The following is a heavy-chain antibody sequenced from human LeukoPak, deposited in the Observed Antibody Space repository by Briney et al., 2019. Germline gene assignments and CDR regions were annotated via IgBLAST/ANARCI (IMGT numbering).Heavy chain of an antibody. CDR1: GFTISSYG. CDR2: ISYDGSNK. J-gene: IGHJ4*02. CDR3: AREMEGDYGSGTFFDL. Sequence: GGSLRLSCAASGFTISSYGMHWVRQAPGKGLEWVAVISYDGSNKYYADSVKGRFTISRDNVKNSLYLQMNGLRAEDTAVYYCAREMEGDYGSGTFFDLWGQGNMVTVSS. V-gene: IGHV3-30*03. D-gene: IGHD3-10*01.